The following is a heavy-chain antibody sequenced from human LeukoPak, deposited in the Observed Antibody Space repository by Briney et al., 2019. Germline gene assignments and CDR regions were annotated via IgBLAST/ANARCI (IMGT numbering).Heavy chain of an antibody. V-gene: IGHV3-30*18. J-gene: IGHJ3*02. Sequence: GGSLRLSCAASGFTFSSYGMHWVRQAPGKGLEWVAVISYDGSNKYYADSVKGRFTISRDNSKNTLYLQMNSLRAEDTAVYYCAKDRDDYVWGSYRYEGAFDIWGQGTMVTVSS. CDR3: AKDRDDYVWGSYRYEGAFDI. D-gene: IGHD3-16*02. CDR1: GFTFSSYG. CDR2: ISYDGSNK.